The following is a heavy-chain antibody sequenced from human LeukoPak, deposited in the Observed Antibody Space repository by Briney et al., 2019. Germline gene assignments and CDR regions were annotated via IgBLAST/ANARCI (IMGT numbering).Heavy chain of an antibody. Sequence: PGGSLRLSRAASGFTLRSYWMSWVRQAPGKGLEWVANIKQDGSEEYYVDSVRGRFTISRDNAKNSLYLQMNSLRAEDTALYYCARIGEGITIDSWGQGTLVTVSS. CDR1: GFTLRSYW. J-gene: IGHJ4*02. V-gene: IGHV3-7*05. CDR3: ARIGEGITIDS. D-gene: IGHD4-17*01. CDR2: IKQDGSEE.